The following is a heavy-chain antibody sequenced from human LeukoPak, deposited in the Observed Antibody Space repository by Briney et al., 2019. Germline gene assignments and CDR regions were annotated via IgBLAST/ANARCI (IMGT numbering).Heavy chain of an antibody. D-gene: IGHD6-13*01. V-gene: IGHV3-11*03. CDR1: GFTFSDYY. Sequence: GGSLRLSCAASGFTFSDYYMSWIRQAPGKGLEWVSYISSSSSYTNYADSVKGRFTISRDNAKNSLYPQMNSLRAEDTAVYYCARPIAAAGTVGAFDIWGQGTMVTDSS. CDR3: ARPIAAAGTVGAFDI. J-gene: IGHJ3*02. CDR2: ISSSSSYT.